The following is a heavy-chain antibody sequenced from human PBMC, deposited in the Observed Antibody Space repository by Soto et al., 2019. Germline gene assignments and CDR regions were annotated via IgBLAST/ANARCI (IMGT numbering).Heavy chain of an antibody. CDR1: GFTFSSYA. CDR3: ARGRRPLYCSSTSCYASKGDYYYYMDV. CDR2: ISSNGGST. Sequence: GGSLRLSCAASGFTFSSYAMHWVRQAPGKGLEYVSAISSNGGSTYYANSVKGRFTISRDNSKNTLYLQMGSLRAEDMAVYYCARGRRPLYCSSTSCYASKGDYYYYMDVWGKGTTVTVSS. V-gene: IGHV3-64*01. J-gene: IGHJ6*03. D-gene: IGHD2-2*01.